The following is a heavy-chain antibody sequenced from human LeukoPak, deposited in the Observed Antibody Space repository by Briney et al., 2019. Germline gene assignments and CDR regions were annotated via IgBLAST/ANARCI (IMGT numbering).Heavy chain of an antibody. CDR2: IKQDGSEK. V-gene: IGHV3-7*01. D-gene: IGHD2-2*01. Sequence: PGRSLRLSCAASGFTFSSYWMSWVRQAPGKGLEWVANIKQDGSEKYYVDSVKGRFTISRDNAKNSLYLQMNSLRAEDTAVYYCARGGFCSSTSCLYYMDVWGKGTTVSVSS. CDR3: ARGGFCSSTSCLYYMDV. CDR1: GFTFSSYW. J-gene: IGHJ6*03.